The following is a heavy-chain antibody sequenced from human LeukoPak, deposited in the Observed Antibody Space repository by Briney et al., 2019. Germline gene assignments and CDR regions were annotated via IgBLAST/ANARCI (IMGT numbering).Heavy chain of an antibody. V-gene: IGHV3-11*01. CDR2: ISSSGSTI. Sequence: GGSLRLSCAASGFTFSDYYMSWIRKAQGKGLEWVSYISSSGSTIYYADSVKGRFTISRDNAKNSPYLQMNSLRAEDTAVYYCAREMWRGFVDYWGQGTLVTVSS. CDR1: GFTFSDYY. J-gene: IGHJ4*02. D-gene: IGHD3-3*01. CDR3: AREMWRGFVDY.